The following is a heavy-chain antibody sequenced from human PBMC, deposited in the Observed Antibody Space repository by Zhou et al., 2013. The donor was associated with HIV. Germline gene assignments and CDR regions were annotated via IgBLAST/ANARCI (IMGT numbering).Heavy chain of an antibody. CDR3: ARALYYYDSSGYPDY. D-gene: IGHD3-22*01. CDR1: GYTFTGYY. CDR2: INPNSGGT. V-gene: IGHV1-2*02. J-gene: IGHJ4*02. Sequence: QVQLVQSGAEVKKPGASVKVSCKASGYTFTGYYMHWVRQAPGQGLEWMGWINPNSGGTNYAQKFQGRVTMTRDTSISTAYMELSRLRSDDTAVYYCARALYYYDSSGYPDYWGQGTLVTVSS.